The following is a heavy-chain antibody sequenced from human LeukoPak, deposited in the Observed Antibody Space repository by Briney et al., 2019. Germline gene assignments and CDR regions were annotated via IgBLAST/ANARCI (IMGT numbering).Heavy chain of an antibody. D-gene: IGHD5-18*01. J-gene: IGHJ4*02. V-gene: IGHV4-59*01. CDR1: GGSISGYY. Sequence: PSETLSLTCTVSGGSISGYYWSWIRQPPGKGLEWIAYIYSSGITSYNPSLKSRVTISIDTSKSHFSLRLSSVTAADTAVYYCARAGGYSYRVDYWGQGTLVTVSS. CDR2: IYSSGIT. CDR3: ARAGGYSYRVDY.